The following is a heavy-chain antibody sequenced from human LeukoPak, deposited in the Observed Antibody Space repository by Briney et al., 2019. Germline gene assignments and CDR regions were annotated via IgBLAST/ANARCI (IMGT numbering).Heavy chain of an antibody. Sequence: GGSLRLSCAASGFIFTNYFMSWVRQAPGKGLEWVASIKHDGSEKYYVDSVRGRFTISRDNTMNSLYLQMSSLRAGDTAVYYCATDRGWRTSGYYLYYFEYWGQGTLVTYSS. D-gene: IGHD3-3*01. J-gene: IGHJ4*02. CDR3: ATDRGWRTSGYYLYYFEY. CDR1: GFIFTNYF. V-gene: IGHV3-7*01. CDR2: IKHDGSEK.